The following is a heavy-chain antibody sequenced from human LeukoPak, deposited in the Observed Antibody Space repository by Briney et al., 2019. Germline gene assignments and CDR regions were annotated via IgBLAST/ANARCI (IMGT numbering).Heavy chain of an antibody. J-gene: IGHJ3*02. Sequence: ASVKVSCKASGYTFTSYGISWVRQAPGQGLEWMGWINPNSGGTNYAQKFQGRVTMTRDTSISTAYMELSRLRSDDTAVYYCARSKSYEYAFDIWGQGTMVTVSS. CDR2: INPNSGGT. CDR3: ARSKSYEYAFDI. CDR1: GYTFTSYG. V-gene: IGHV1-2*02. D-gene: IGHD5-18*01.